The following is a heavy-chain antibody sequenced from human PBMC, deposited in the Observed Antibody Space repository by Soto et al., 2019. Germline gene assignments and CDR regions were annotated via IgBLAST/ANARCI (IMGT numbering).Heavy chain of an antibody. CDR3: ARLEYYDSSGPGVYFDY. CDR1: GGSISSYY. D-gene: IGHD3-22*01. V-gene: IGHV4-59*08. Sequence: PSETLSLTCTVSGGSISSYYWSWIRQPPGKGLEWIGYIYYSGSTNYNPSLKSRVTISVDTSKNQFSLKLSSVTAADTAVYYCARLEYYDSSGPGVYFDYWGQGTLVTVSS. CDR2: IYYSGST. J-gene: IGHJ4*02.